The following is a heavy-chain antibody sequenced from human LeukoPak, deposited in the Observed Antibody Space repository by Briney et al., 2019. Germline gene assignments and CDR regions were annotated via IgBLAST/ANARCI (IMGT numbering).Heavy chain of an antibody. Sequence: PGGSLRLSCAASGFTFSSYGMHWVRRAPGKGLEWVAVISYDGSNKYYADSVKGRFTISRDNSKNTLYLQMNSLRAEDTAVYYCAKDLSGTTFDYWGQGTLVTVSS. CDR2: ISYDGSNK. V-gene: IGHV3-30*18. D-gene: IGHD3-10*01. J-gene: IGHJ4*02. CDR1: GFTFSSYG. CDR3: AKDLSGTTFDY.